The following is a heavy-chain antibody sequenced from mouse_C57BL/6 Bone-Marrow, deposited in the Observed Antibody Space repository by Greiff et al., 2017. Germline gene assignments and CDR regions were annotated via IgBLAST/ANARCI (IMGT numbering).Heavy chain of an antibody. CDR2: MHPNGGSP. J-gene: IGHJ4*01. CDR3: ARSYDYDYYTMDY. V-gene: IGHV1-64*01. CDR1: GYTFTNYW. D-gene: IGHD2-4*01. Sequence: QVQLQQPGAELVQPGASVQFSCKASGYTFTNYWLHWVKQRPGQGLEWIGMMHPNGGSPDYNEKFKSEATLSVDKSSRTAYMELSSLTSEDSAVYYCARSYDYDYYTMDYWGQGTSVTVSS.